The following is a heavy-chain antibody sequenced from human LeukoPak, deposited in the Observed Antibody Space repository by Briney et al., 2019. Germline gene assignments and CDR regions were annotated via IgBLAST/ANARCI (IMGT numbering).Heavy chain of an antibody. CDR1: GFTFSNYG. D-gene: IGHD3-10*01. Sequence: QPGGSLRLSCAASGFTFSNYGMHWVRQARGKGLEWVAVIWYDGSNKYYADSVKGRFTISRDNSMNTLYLQMNSLRAEDAAVYYCARDTTLGELNYWGQGTLVTVSS. J-gene: IGHJ4*02. V-gene: IGHV3-33*01. CDR2: IWYDGSNK. CDR3: ARDTTLGELNY.